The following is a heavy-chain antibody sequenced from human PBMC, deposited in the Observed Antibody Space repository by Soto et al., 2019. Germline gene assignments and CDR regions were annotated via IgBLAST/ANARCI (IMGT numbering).Heavy chain of an antibody. CDR2: INWNSGSI. CDR1: GFTFDDYA. V-gene: IGHV3-9*01. Sequence: EVQRVESGGGLVQPGRSLRLSCAASGFTFDDYAMHCVRQVPGKGLEWVSGINWNSGSIGYGDSVKGRFAISRDNAKNSLPLQMNSLSAEDTAFYYCVKDESINWYSGHFRHWGQGTLVTVYS. CDR3: VKDESINWYSGHFRH. D-gene: IGHD6-13*01. J-gene: IGHJ1*01.